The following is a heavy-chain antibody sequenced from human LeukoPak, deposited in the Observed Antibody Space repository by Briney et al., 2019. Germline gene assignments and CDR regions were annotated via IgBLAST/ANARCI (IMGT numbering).Heavy chain of an antibody. Sequence: ASVKVSCKASGYTFTSYAMHWVRQAPGQRLEWMGWINAGNGNTKYSQKFQGRVTITRDTSASTAYMELSSLRSENTAVYYCARSISSWGILYYFDYWGQGTLVTVSS. D-gene: IGHD6-13*01. CDR3: ARSISSWGILYYFDY. V-gene: IGHV1-3*01. CDR1: GYTFTSYA. J-gene: IGHJ4*02. CDR2: INAGNGNT.